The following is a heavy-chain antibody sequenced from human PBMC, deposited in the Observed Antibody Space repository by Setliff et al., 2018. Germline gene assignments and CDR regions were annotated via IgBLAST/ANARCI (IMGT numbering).Heavy chain of an antibody. D-gene: IGHD3-10*01. J-gene: IGHJ5*02. CDR3: AKVKKQLVRGSGLDL. V-gene: IGHV3-30*02. Sequence: PGESLTISCAASGFTFGSYGMHWVHQAPGKGLEWVAFIRFDGSTKYYADSVKGRFTISRDNPKNTLYLQMDSLRPEDTAVYYCAKVKKQLVRGSGLDLWGQGTLVTVSS. CDR1: GFTFGSYG. CDR2: IRFDGSTK.